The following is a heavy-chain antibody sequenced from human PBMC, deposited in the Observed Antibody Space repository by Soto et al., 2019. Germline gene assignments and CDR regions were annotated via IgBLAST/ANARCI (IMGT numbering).Heavy chain of an antibody. D-gene: IGHD1-1*01. Sequence: QVQLQQSGPGLVKPSEILSLTWSVSSGPTSSHNWGWIRQTPGRGLEWIGYVYSTGGTSYNPSLNSRVTISADTSPNHISLTLTSVTAADTAVYYCVRQGIGNLHGLVDVWGQGTTVRVSS. CDR2: VYSTGGT. CDR1: SGPTSSHN. V-gene: IGHV4-59*08. J-gene: IGHJ6*02. CDR3: VRQGIGNLHGLVDV.